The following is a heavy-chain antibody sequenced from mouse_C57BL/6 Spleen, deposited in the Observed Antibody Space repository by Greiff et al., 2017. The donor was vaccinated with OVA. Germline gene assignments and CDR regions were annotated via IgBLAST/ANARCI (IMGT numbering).Heavy chain of an antibody. CDR3: ARRRYYGSSYVGDY. V-gene: IGHV1-54*01. CDR2: INPGSGGT. D-gene: IGHD1-1*01. Sequence: QVQLKQSGAELVRPGTSVKVSCKASGYAFTNYLIEWVKQRPGQGLEWIGVINPGSGGTNYNEKFKGKATLTADKSSSTAYMQLSSLTSEDSAVYVCARRRYYGSSYVGDYWGQGTTLTVSS. J-gene: IGHJ2*01. CDR1: GYAFTNYL.